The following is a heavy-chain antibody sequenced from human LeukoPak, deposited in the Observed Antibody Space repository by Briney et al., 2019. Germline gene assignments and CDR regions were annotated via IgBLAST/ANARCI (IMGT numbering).Heavy chain of an antibody. Sequence: GGSLRLSCAASGFTFSTYSMNWVRQAPGKGLEWVSYISSGSSTIYYADSMKGRFTISRDNAKNTLYLQMNSLRAEDTAMYYCVRSDWFDNWGQGTLVTVSS. J-gene: IGHJ5*02. V-gene: IGHV3-48*04. CDR2: ISSGSSTI. CDR3: VRSDWFDN. CDR1: GFTFSTYS.